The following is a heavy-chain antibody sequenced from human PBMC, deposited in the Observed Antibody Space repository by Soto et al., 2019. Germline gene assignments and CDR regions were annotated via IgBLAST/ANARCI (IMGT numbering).Heavy chain of an antibody. CDR2: IYYSGTT. D-gene: IGHD1-26*01. CDR1: SGSIGTYF. J-gene: IGHJ3*02. V-gene: IGHV4-59*01. Sequence: QVQLRESGPGLVKPSETLSLTCTVSSGSIGTYFWSWIRQPPGKGLEWIGYIYYSGTTNYNPSLKSRVTIFLDTSKNQFSLRLSSVTAADTAVYYCARGRGGTYDAFDIWGQGKLVTVSS. CDR3: ARGRGGTYDAFDI.